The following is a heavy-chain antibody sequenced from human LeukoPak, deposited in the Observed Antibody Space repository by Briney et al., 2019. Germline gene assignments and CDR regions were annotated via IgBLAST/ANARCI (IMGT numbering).Heavy chain of an antibody. J-gene: IGHJ4*02. CDR1: GGSISSYY. Sequence: PSETLSLTCTVSGGSISSYYWSWIRQPPGKGLEWIGYIYYSGSTNYNPSLKSRVTISVDTSKNQFSLKLSSVTAADTAVYYCAKRLPNGVFDYWGQGTLVTVSS. CDR3: AKRLPNGVFDY. CDR2: IYYSGST. V-gene: IGHV4-59*08. D-gene: IGHD2-8*01.